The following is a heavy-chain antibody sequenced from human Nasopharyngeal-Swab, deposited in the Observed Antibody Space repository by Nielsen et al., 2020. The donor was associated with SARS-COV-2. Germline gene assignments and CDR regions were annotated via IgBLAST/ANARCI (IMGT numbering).Heavy chain of an antibody. CDR2: ISGYNGKT. V-gene: IGHV1-18*01. CDR1: GYTFTSYG. CDR3: AREGRLWLPDY. Sequence: ASVKVSCKASGYTFTSYGISWVRQPPGQGLEWMGWISGYNGKTHYAQMLQGRITMTTDTSTSTAYMELRSLKSDDTAVYYCAREGRLWLPDYWGQGTLVTVSS. J-gene: IGHJ4*02. D-gene: IGHD5-18*01.